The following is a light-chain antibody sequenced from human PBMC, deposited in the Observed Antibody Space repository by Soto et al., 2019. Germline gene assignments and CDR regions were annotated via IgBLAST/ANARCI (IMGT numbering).Light chain of an antibody. Sequence: QAVVTQPPSVSGAPGQRVTISCTGSSSNIGAGYDVHWYQQLPVTAPKLLIYANSNRPSGVPDRFSGSKSGTSASLAITGLQAEDEAEYYCQSYDTNLRGLFGTGTKLTVL. CDR2: ANS. CDR1: SSNIGAGYD. J-gene: IGLJ1*01. V-gene: IGLV1-40*01. CDR3: QSYDTNLRGL.